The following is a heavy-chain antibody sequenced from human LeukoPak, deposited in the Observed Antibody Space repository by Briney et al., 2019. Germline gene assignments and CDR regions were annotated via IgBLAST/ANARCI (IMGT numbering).Heavy chain of an antibody. J-gene: IGHJ4*02. V-gene: IGHV1-2*02. Sequence: ASVKVSCKASGYTFSDYYIYWVRQAPGQGLEWMGWIYPESGDTKYAQRFQGRVTMTRDTSIDTVYMELSGLTSDDTAVFYCARDGVSAMPEFDYWGQGTLVTVSS. CDR2: IYPESGDT. CDR1: GYTFSDYY. CDR3: ARDGVSAMPEFDY. D-gene: IGHD5/OR15-5a*01.